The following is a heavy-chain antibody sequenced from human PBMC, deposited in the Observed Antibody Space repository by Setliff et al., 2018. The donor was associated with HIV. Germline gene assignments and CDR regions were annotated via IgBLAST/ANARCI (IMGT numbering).Heavy chain of an antibody. V-gene: IGHV4-59*01. CDR2: IYYTGTT. CDR1: RGSISRYY. D-gene: IGHD1-1*01. Sequence: SETLSLTCTVSRGSISRYYWSWIRQPPGKGLEWIGYIYYTGTTKYNPSLKSRVTMSVDTSKNQLSLKLSSLTAADTAVYYCALGTYYYYMDVRGKGTTVTVSS. CDR3: ALGTYYYYMDV. J-gene: IGHJ6*03.